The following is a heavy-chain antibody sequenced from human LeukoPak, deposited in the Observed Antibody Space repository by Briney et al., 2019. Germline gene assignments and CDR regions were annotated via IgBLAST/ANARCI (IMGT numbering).Heavy chain of an antibody. CDR2: ISYDGSNK. V-gene: IGHV3-30*04. CDR3: ARDRDGCSSTSCSFYYYYGMDV. Sequence: PGRSLRLSCAAPGFTFSSYAMHWVRQAPGKGLEWVAVISYDGSNKYYADSVKGRFTISRDNSKNTLYLQMNSLRAEDTAVYYCARDRDGCSSTSCSFYYYYGMDVWGKGTTVTVSS. D-gene: IGHD2-2*01. J-gene: IGHJ6*04. CDR1: GFTFSSYA.